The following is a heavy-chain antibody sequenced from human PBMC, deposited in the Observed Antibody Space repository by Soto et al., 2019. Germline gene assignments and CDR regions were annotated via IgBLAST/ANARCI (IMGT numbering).Heavy chain of an antibody. V-gene: IGHV3-30-3*01. CDR2: ISYDGSNK. D-gene: IGHD5-12*01. CDR1: GFTFSSYA. CDR3: AVGGYSGYDIYYYYGMDV. Sequence: GGSLRLSCAASGFTFSSYAMHWVRQAPGKGLEWVAVISYDGSNKYYADSVKGRFTISRDNSKNTLYLQMNSLRAEDTAVCYCAVGGYSGYDIYYYYGMDVWGQGTTVTVSS. J-gene: IGHJ6*02.